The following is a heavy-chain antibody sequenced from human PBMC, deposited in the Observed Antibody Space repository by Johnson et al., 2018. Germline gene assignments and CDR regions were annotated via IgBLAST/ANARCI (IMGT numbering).Heavy chain of an antibody. V-gene: IGHV3-9*01. D-gene: IGHD1-26*01. CDR2: ITWNSGSI. Sequence: VQLVESGGGLVQPCRSLRLSCVGHEFSIDDYAMNWVRQAQGKGLEWVSGITWNSGSIDYADSVKGRFTISRDNAKNSLYLQMNSLRDEDTALYYCARDLGYGGSFAQHWGQGTLVTVSS. J-gene: IGHJ1*01. CDR3: ARDLGYGGSFAQH. CDR1: EFSIDDYA.